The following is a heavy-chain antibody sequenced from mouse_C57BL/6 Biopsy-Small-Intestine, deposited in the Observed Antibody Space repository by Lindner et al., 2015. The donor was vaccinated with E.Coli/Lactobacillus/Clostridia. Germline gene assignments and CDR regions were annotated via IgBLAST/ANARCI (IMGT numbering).Heavy chain of an antibody. D-gene: IGHD1-1*01. CDR3: ATTVVAHYAMDY. CDR1: GYTLTSYW. CDR2: INPSSGYT. J-gene: IGHJ4*01. Sequence: VQLQESGAELAKPGASVKLSCKASGYTLTSYWFHWVKQRPGQGLEWIGYINPSSGYTKYNQKFKDKATLTADKSSSTAYMQLSSLTYEDSAVYYCATTVVAHYAMDYWGQGTSVTVSS. V-gene: IGHV1-7*01.